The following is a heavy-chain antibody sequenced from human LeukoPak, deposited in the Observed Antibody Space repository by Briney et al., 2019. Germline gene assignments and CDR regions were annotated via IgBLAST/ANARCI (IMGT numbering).Heavy chain of an antibody. J-gene: IGHJ4*02. CDR2: ICGSGGST. CDR3: AKAIRVITFGGVTVPDY. V-gene: IGHV3-23*01. Sequence: PGGSLRLSCAASGFTFSSYAMSWVRQAPGKGLEWVSAICGSGGSTYYADSVRGMFTISRDNSKNTLYLQMNRLRAEDTAVYCCAKAIRVITFGGVTVPDYWGQGTLVTVSS. D-gene: IGHD3-16*02. CDR1: GFTFSSYA.